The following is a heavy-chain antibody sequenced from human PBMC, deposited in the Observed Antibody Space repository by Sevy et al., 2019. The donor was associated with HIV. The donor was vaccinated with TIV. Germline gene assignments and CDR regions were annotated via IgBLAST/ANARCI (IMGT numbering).Heavy chain of an antibody. V-gene: IGHV3-53*01. CDR2: IYSGGST. D-gene: IGHD6-13*01. CDR3: ARDNSIAAAPSFDY. Sequence: GESLKISCAASGFTVSSNYMSWVRQAPGKGLEWVSVIYSGGSTYYADSVKGRFTISRDNSKNTLYLQMNSLRAEDTAVYYCARDNSIAAAPSFDYWGQGTLVTVSS. CDR1: GFTVSSNY. J-gene: IGHJ4*02.